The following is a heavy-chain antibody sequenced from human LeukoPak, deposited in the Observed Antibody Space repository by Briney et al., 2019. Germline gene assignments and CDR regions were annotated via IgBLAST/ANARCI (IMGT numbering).Heavy chain of an antibody. Sequence: PSETLSLTCAVYGGSSSGYYWGWIRQPPGKGLEWIGEINHSGSTNYNPSLKSRVTISVDTSKNQFSLKLSSVTAADTAVYYCARGNDIVATKPVRFDYWGQGTLVTVSS. CDR3: ARGNDIVATKPVRFDY. J-gene: IGHJ4*02. CDR2: INHSGST. CDR1: GGSSSGYY. D-gene: IGHD5-12*01. V-gene: IGHV4-34*01.